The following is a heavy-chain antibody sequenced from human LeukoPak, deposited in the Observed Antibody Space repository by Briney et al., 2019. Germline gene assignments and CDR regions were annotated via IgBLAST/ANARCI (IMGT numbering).Heavy chain of an antibody. D-gene: IGHD3-10*01. J-gene: IGHJ6*03. CDR2: IRYDGTNK. CDR1: GFTFSSYG. V-gene: IGHV3-30*02. CDR3: ARVTESYGSGGRHNYYYYMDV. Sequence: GGSLRLSCAASGFTFSSYGMHWVRQAPGKGLEWVAFIRYDGTNKYYADSVKGRFTISRDNSKNTLYLQMNSLNSEDTAVYYCARVTESYGSGGRHNYYYYMDVWGKGTTVTISS.